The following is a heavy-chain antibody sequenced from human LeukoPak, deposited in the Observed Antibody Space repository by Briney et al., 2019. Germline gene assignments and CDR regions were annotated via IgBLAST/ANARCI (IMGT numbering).Heavy chain of an antibody. CDR1: GFTFSSYS. J-gene: IGHJ4*02. CDR3: ARDQYDTWSRRGNFDS. V-gene: IGHV3-7*03. D-gene: IGHD3/OR15-3a*01. Sequence: GGSLRLSCAASGFTFSSYSMNWVRQAPGKGLEWVANVKLDGSEKNYVDSVKGRFTISRDNTKNSLYLQMNSLRAEDTAVFYCARDQYDTWSRRGNFDSWGQGTLVIVSS. CDR2: VKLDGSEK.